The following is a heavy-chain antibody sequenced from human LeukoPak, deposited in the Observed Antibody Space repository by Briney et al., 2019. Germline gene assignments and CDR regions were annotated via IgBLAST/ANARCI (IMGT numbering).Heavy chain of an antibody. V-gene: IGHV5-51*01. J-gene: IGHJ3*02. CDR3: ARDYSDYVGAFDI. Sequence: GESLKISCKGSGYSFSNYWISWVRQMPGKGLEWMGIIYPGDSDTRYRPSFQGQVTISADKSISTASLQWSSLKASDTAVYYCARDYSDYVGAFDIWGQGTMVTVSS. CDR2: IYPGDSDT. CDR1: GYSFSNYW. D-gene: IGHD4-11*01.